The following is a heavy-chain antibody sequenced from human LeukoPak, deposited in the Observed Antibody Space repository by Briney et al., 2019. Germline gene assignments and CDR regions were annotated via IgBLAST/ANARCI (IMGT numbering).Heavy chain of an antibody. J-gene: IGHJ4*02. V-gene: IGHV4-4*07. CDR2: IYTSGST. CDR1: GASMNNYY. CDR3: ASRKLGNDY. Sequence: SETLSLTCTVSGASMNNYYWNWIRQPAGKRPEWIGRIYTSGSTTYTPSLKSRVSMSVDTSRNQFSLKLSSVTAADTAVYYCASRKLGNDYWGQGTLVTVSS. D-gene: IGHD7-27*01.